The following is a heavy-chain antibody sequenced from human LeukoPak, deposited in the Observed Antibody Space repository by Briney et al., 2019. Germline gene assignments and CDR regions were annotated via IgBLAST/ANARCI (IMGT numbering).Heavy chain of an antibody. CDR2: ISYDGSNN. CDR3: ARDMTFCSGGSCYSLGFDI. Sequence: GGSLRLSCAASGFTFSSSSMHWVRQTPGKGLEWVAVISYDGSNNYCADSVKGRFTISRDNSKNTLYLQMNSLRTEDTALYCCARDMTFCSGGSCYSLGFDIWGQGTMVTVSS. CDR1: GFTFSSSS. J-gene: IGHJ3*02. D-gene: IGHD2-15*01. V-gene: IGHV3-30-3*01.